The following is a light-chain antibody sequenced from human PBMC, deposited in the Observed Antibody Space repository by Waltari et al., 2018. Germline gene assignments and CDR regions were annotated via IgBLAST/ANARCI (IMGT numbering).Light chain of an antibody. J-gene: IGLJ2*01. Sequence: QSALTQPASVSGSPGQSNTISCTGTSSDIGRYNYVSWFQQHPGQAPKLMIYDVRNRPSGVSNRFSGSKSDYTASLTISGLQAEDEAVYFCNSFTSSNTVIFGGGTKLTV. CDR2: DVR. CDR1: SSDIGRYNY. CDR3: NSFTSSNTVI. V-gene: IGLV2-14*03.